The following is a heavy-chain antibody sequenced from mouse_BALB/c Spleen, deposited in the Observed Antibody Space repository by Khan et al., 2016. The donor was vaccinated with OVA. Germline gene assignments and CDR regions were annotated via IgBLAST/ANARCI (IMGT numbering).Heavy chain of an antibody. CDR2: IYPGVYYT. V-gene: IGHV1-63*02. CDR1: GYTFTNYL. J-gene: IGHJ1*01. Sequence: QIQLVQSGAELLRPGTSVKMSCKAGGYTFTNYLIGWVKQRPGHGLEWIGDIYPGVYYTNYYEKFKGKATLTADTSSSTVFMQLSSLTFEDSAIYYCARYPSWYFDVWGAGTTVTVSS. CDR3: ARYPSWYFDV.